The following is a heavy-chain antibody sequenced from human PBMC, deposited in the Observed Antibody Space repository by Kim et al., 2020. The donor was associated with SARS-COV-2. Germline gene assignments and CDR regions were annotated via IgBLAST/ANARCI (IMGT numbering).Heavy chain of an antibody. CDR3: ARNEDY. CDR1: GYTFSSYA. CDR2: IDADNGNT. V-gene: IGHV1-3*01. J-gene: IGHJ4*02. Sequence: ASVKVSCKASGYTFSSYAFHWVRQAPGQGLEWMGWIDADNGNTKYLQNFQGRVTLTRDTSATTAYMELSSLRSEDTAVYYCARNEDYWGQGTLVTVSS.